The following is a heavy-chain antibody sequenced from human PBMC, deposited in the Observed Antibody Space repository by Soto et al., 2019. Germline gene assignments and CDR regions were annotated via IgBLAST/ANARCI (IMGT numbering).Heavy chain of an antibody. Sequence: PGESLKISCKGSGYSFTSYWIGWVRQMPGKGLEWMGIIYPGDSDTRYSPSFQGQVTISADKSISTAYLQWSSLKASDTAMYYCARPPSKDGGFGDLPFYNAYWGQGTLVTVSS. J-gene: IGHJ4*02. CDR3: ARPPSKDGGFGDLPFYNAY. CDR1: GYSFTSYW. CDR2: IYPGDSDT. D-gene: IGHD3-10*01. V-gene: IGHV5-51*01.